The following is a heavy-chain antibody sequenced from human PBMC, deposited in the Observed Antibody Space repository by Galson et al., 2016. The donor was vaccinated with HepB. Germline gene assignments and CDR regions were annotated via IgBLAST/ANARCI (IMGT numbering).Heavy chain of an antibody. CDR3: ASGTDITAVGLHYYFAMDV. D-gene: IGHD6-13*01. J-gene: IGHJ6*02. CDR2: INHSGSA. V-gene: IGHV4-34*01. Sequence: SETLSLTCAVYGRSFSGYYWSWIRQPPGKGLEWIGEINHSGSADYNPSLESRVTISVDTSKNQFSLKLSSVTAADTAVYYCASGTDITAVGLHYYFAMDVWGQGTTVTVSS. CDR1: GRSFSGYY.